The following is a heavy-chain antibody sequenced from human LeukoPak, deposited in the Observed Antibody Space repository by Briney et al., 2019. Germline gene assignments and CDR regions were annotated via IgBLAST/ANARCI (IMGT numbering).Heavy chain of an antibody. J-gene: IGHJ4*02. Sequence: GGSLRLSCAASGFTFTNYAMSWVRQAPGKGLEGVSGISDSGSSTYYADSVQGRFTISRDNSKNTLYLQINSLRAEDTAVYYCAKPLSGWYLESGYWGQGTLVTVSS. CDR3: AKPLSGWYLESGY. CDR2: ISDSGSST. CDR1: GFTFTNYA. V-gene: IGHV3-23*01. D-gene: IGHD6-19*01.